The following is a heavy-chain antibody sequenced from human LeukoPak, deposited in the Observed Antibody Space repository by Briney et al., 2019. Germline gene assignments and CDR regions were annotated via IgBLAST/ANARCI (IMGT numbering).Heavy chain of an antibody. V-gene: IGHV4-34*01. J-gene: IGHJ4*02. CDR3: ARYTYYYGSGKAYYFDY. Sequence: SETLSLTCAVYGGPFSGYYWSWIRQPPGKGLEWIGEINHSGSTNYNPSLKSRVTISVDTSKNQFSLKLSSVTAADTAVYYCARYTYYYGSGKAYYFDYWGQGTLVTVSS. CDR2: INHSGST. CDR1: GGPFSGYY. D-gene: IGHD3-10*01.